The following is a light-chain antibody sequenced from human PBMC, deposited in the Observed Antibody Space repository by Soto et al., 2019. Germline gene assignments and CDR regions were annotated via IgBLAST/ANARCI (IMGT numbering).Light chain of an antibody. J-gene: IGKJ5*01. Sequence: EIVLTQSPGTLSLSPGERATLSCRASASLSTNSLAWYQQKPGQPPRLLIYAASTRHTDIPDRFTGSGSGTDFALTISSLEPEDAAVYYCQQRSNWPPITFGQGTRLEIK. CDR3: QQRSNWPPIT. CDR2: AAS. CDR1: ASLSTNS. V-gene: IGKV3D-20*02.